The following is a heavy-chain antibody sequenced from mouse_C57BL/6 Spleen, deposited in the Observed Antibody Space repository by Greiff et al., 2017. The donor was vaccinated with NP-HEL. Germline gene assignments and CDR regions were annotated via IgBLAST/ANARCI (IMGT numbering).Heavy chain of an antibody. Sequence: QVQLKQPGAELVRPGSSVKLSCKASGYTFTSYWMHWVKQRPIQGLEWIGNIDPSDSETHYNQKFKDKATLTVDKSSSTAYMQLSSLTSEDSAVYYCARRGGGYFDYWGQGTTLTVSS. CDR2: IDPSDSET. J-gene: IGHJ2*01. CDR1: GYTFTSYW. CDR3: ARRGGGYFDY. V-gene: IGHV1-52*01.